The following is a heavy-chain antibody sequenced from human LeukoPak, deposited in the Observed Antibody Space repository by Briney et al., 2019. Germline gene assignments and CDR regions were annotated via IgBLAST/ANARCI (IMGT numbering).Heavy chain of an antibody. CDR1: GGTFSRFT. J-gene: IGHJ4*02. V-gene: IGHV1-69*13. Sequence: SVKVSCKASGGTFSRFTISWVRQAPGQGFEWMGGITPIFGTANFAQKFQGRVPITADESTSTAFMELSSLRSEDTAVYYCAREWGLESSGYYYAYWGQGTLVTVSS. CDR3: AREWGLESSGYYYAY. D-gene: IGHD3-22*01. CDR2: ITPIFGTA.